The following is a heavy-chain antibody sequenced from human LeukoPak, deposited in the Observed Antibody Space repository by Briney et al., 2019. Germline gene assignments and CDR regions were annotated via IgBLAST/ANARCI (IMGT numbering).Heavy chain of an antibody. D-gene: IGHD4-17*01. V-gene: IGHV3-15*01. J-gene: IGHJ4*02. CDR2: IKSKTDGGTT. CDR1: GFTLCNAW. CDR3: TTVHDYGDYWAGNY. Sequence: RGSPRPSRAPSGFTLCNAWISWVRQAPGKGLEGGGRIKSKTDGGTTDYAAPVKGRFTISRDDSKNTLYLQMNSLKTEDTAVYYCTTVHDYGDYWAGNYWGQGTLVTVSS.